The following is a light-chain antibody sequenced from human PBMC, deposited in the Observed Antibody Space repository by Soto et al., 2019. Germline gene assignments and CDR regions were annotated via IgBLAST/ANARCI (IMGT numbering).Light chain of an antibody. CDR1: QSVSSY. Sequence: EIVLTQSPATLSLSPGERATLSCRASQSVSSYLAWYQQKPGQAPRLLIYDASNRATGIPARFSGSGSGTDFTLTISSLEPEDFAGYYCQQRSNFPLTFGGGTMVEIK. CDR2: DAS. J-gene: IGKJ4*01. CDR3: QQRSNFPLT. V-gene: IGKV3-11*01.